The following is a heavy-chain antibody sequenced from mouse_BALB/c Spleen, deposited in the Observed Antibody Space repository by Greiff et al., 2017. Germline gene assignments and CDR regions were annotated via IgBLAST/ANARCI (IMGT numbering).Heavy chain of an antibody. V-gene: IGHV1-4*01. CDR3: ARSGKGYFDY. Sequence: QVQLQQSGAELVRPGASVKMSCKASGYTFTSSKMHWVKQRPGQGLEWIGYINPSSGHTNYNPKFQGKATVTAATSSNTAYMQLSSLTSEDSAVYYSARSGKGYFDYWGQGTTLTVSS. J-gene: IGHJ2*01. CDR2: INPSSGHT. D-gene: IGHD3-1*01. CDR1: GYTFTSSK.